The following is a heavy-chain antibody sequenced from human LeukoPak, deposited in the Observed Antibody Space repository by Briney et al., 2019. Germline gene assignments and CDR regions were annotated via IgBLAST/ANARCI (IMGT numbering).Heavy chain of an antibody. CDR3: ARGRTVTNDFDL. V-gene: IGHV1-46*01. J-gene: IGHJ2*01. Sequence: GASVKVSCKASGYTFTSYGISRVRQAPGQGLEWMGMFNPSSSDTNYAQRFQGRVTLTRDTSTTTVYMNLSGLRPEDTAVYYCARGRTVTNDFDLWGRSTLLTVSS. D-gene: IGHD4-17*01. CDR1: GYTFTSYG. CDR2: FNPSSSDT.